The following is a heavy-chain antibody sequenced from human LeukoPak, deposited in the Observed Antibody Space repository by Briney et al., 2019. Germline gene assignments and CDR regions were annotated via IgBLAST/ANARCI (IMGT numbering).Heavy chain of an antibody. V-gene: IGHV1-18*01. CDR2: ISAYNGNT. CDR1: GYTFTSYG. CDR3: ARLSYYYDSSGYYPGNDY. D-gene: IGHD3-22*01. Sequence: ASVTVSCTASGYTFTSYGISWVRQAPGQGLEWMGWISAYNGNTNYAQKLQGRVTMTTDTSTSTAYMELRSLRSDDTAVYYCARLSYYYDSSGYYPGNDYWGQGTLVTVSS. J-gene: IGHJ4*02.